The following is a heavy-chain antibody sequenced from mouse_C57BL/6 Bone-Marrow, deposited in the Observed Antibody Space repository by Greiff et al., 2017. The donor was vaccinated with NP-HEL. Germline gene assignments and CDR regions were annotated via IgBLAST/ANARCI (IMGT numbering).Heavy chain of an antibody. Sequence: VQLQQSGPGLVQPSQSLSITCTVSGFSLTSYGVHWVRQSPGKGLEWLGVIWRGGSTDYNAAFMSRLSITKDNSKSQVFFKMNSLQADDTAIYYCAKKGGVYYDYDAYAMDYWGQGTSVTVSS. CDR2: IWRGGST. J-gene: IGHJ4*01. CDR1: GFSLTSYG. D-gene: IGHD2-4*01. CDR3: AKKGGVYYDYDAYAMDY. V-gene: IGHV2-5*01.